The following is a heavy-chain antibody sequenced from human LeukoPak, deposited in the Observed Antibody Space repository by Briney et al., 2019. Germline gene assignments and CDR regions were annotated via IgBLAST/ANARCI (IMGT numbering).Heavy chain of an antibody. D-gene: IGHD4-17*01. J-gene: IGHJ4*02. CDR1: GFKFGSFS. CDR3: ARVIGSYGDSAY. V-gene: IGHV3-48*04. Sequence: GGSLRFSCAASGFKFGSFSMNWVRQAPGKGLEWLSYITSDSSSTYYSDSVKGRFTISRDNAKNSLYLQMNSLRAEDTAVYYCARVIGSYGDSAYWGQGTLVTVSS. CDR2: ITSDSSST.